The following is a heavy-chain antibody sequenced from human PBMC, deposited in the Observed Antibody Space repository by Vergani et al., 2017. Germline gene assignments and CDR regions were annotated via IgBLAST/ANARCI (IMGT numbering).Heavy chain of an antibody. J-gene: IGHJ3*02. CDR3: ARDETYYYDSSGYYWGAFDI. D-gene: IGHD3-22*01. CDR1: GDSVSSNSAA. CDR2: TYYRSKWYN. V-gene: IGHV6-1*01. Sequence: QVQLQQSGPGLVKPSQTLSLTCAISGDSVSSNSAAWNWIRQYPSRGLEWLGRTYYRSKWYNDYAVSVKSRITINPDTSKNQFSLQLNSVTPEDTAVYYCARDETYYYDSSGYYWGAFDIWGQGTMVTVSS.